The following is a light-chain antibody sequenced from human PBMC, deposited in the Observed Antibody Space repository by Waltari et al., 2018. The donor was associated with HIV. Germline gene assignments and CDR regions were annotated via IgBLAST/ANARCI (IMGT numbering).Light chain of an antibody. CDR1: NIGGES. CDR2: DDS. V-gene: IGLV3-21*02. Sequence: SFVLTQSPSMSVAPGETARIDCGGNNIGGESVHWYQQKPGQAPVLVMYDDSDRPSGIPERFSGSNSKNTATLTISRVEAGDEADYYCQLWDSRGNHVVFGGGTKLTVL. J-gene: IGLJ2*01. CDR3: QLWDSRGNHVV.